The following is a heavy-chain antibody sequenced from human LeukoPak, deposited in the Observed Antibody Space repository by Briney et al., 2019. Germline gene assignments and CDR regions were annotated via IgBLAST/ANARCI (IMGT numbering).Heavy chain of an antibody. J-gene: IGHJ4*02. CDR2: IHSSGTT. CDR3: GRLNLPAVSGAFDY. D-gene: IGHD2-2*01. CDR1: GGSISTYY. V-gene: IGHV4-4*07. Sequence: SETLSLTCTVPGGSISTYYWSWIPQPAGKGLEGVGRIHSSGTTHYNPSLRSRVTLSIDTSKNQFSLKLSSVTAADTAVYYCGRLNLPAVSGAFDYWGQGTLVTVSS.